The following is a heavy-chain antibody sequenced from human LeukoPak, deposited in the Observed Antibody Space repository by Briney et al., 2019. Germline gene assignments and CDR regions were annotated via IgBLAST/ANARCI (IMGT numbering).Heavy chain of an antibody. D-gene: IGHD1-26*01. Sequence: GGSLRLSCAASGFTLSSYSMNWVRQAPGKGLEWVSCITSGTSYIFYADSVKGRFTISRDNAKNSLYLQMNSLRAEDTAVYYCARESDTGSYYAYWGQGTLVTVSS. CDR2: ITSGTSYI. CDR1: GFTLSSYS. CDR3: ARESDTGSYYAY. V-gene: IGHV3-21*01. J-gene: IGHJ4*02.